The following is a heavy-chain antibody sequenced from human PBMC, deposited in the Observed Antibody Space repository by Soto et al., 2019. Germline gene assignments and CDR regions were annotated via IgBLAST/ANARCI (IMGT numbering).Heavy chain of an antibody. CDR2: INAGNGNT. J-gene: IGHJ5*02. Sequence: ASVKVSCKTSGYTFTNYAMYWVRQAPGQRLEWMGWINAGNGNTKYSQKFQGRVTMTSDTSTSTVYMELRGLTSEDTAVYYCARSSGGVFGIIIEGTNWFAPWGQGTLVTVSS. D-gene: IGHD3-16*01. V-gene: IGHV1-3*01. CDR1: GYTFTNYA. CDR3: ARSSGGVFGIIIEGTNWFAP.